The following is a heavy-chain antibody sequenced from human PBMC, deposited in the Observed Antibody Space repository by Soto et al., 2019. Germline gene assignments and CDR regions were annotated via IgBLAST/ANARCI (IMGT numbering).Heavy chain of an antibody. D-gene: IGHD3-10*01. J-gene: IGHJ6*02. V-gene: IGHV5-51*01. CDR1: GYSFTSYW. CDR2: IYPGDSDT. CDR3: ARHTSKVSYGSGSYSNNGIDV. Sequence: GESLKISCKGSGYSFTSYWIGWVRQLPGKGLEWMGSIYPGDSDTRYSPSFQGQVTISADKSISPAYLQWGSLKASDTAMYYCARHTSKVSYGSGSYSNNGIDVWGQGSMVTVSS.